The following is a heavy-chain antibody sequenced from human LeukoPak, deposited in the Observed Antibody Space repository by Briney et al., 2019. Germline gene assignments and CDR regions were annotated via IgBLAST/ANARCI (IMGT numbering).Heavy chain of an antibody. CDR2: INPNSGGT. J-gene: IGHJ4*02. CDR3: ARAPAEVYGSGSYYYFDY. CDR1: GYTFTGYY. V-gene: IGHV1-2*04. D-gene: IGHD3-10*01. Sequence: ASVKVSCKASGYTFTGYYMHWVRQAPGQGLEWMGCINPNSGGTNYAQKFQGWVTMTRDTSISTAYMELSRLRSDDTAVYYCARAPAEVYGSGSYYYFDYWGQGTLVTVSS.